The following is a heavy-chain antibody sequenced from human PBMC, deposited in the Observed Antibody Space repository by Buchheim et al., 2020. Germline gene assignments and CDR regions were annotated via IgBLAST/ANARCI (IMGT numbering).Heavy chain of an antibody. CDR1: GFTFSTYA. V-gene: IGHV3-23*01. D-gene: IGHD6-13*01. CDR3: AKDLGYSTTWYLGFDS. Sequence: EVQLLESGGDLVQPGGSLRLSCATSGFTFSTYAMTWVRQAPGRGLEWVSAIGPTGTDTFYANSVKGRFTISRDNSNNPPYLQMSSLRAEDTALYYWAKDLGYSTTWYLGFDSWGQGT. J-gene: IGHJ4*02. CDR2: IGPTGTDT.